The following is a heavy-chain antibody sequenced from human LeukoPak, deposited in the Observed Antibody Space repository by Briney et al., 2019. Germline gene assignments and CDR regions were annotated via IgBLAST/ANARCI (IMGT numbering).Heavy chain of an antibody. CDR3: ARSYYGSGRSTHYYYYYYMDV. D-gene: IGHD3-10*01. CDR2: MNPKSGNT. V-gene: IGHV1-8*03. CDR1: GYTFTRYD. Sequence: ASVKVSCKASGYTFTRYDINWVRQATGQGLEWMGWMNPKSGNTGYAQKFQGRVTITRNTSISTAYMELSSLRSEDTAVYYCARSYYGSGRSTHYYYYYYMDVWGKGTTVTVSS. J-gene: IGHJ6*03.